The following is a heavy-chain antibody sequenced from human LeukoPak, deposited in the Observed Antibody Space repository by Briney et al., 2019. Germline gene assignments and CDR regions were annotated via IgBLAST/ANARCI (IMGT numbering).Heavy chain of an antibody. J-gene: IGHJ4*02. CDR3: AREWPQALDY. V-gene: IGHV3-48*04. CDR1: GFTFTTYW. D-gene: IGHD5-24*01. CDR2: ISRGGNTE. Sequence: PGGSLRLSCAASGFTFTTYWMTWVRQAPGKGPEWVSHISRGGNTEYYADSVRGRFTVSRDNAKNSLYLQMNSLRAEDTAVYYCAREWPQALDYWGQGTLVTVSS.